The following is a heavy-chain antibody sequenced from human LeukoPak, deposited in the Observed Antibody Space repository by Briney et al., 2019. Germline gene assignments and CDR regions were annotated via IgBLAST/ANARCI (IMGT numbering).Heavy chain of an antibody. CDR2: ISRSTSYI. J-gene: IGHJ6*02. CDR3: ARSLLMVRGVIKDYYYYYGMDV. V-gene: IGHV3-21*01. Sequence: PGGSLRLSCAASGFTFSSYSMNWVCQAPGKGLEWDSSISRSTSYIYCADSVKGRFTISRDNAKNSLYLQMNSLRAEDTAVYYCARSLLMVRGVIKDYYYYYGMDVWGQGTTVTVSS. D-gene: IGHD3-10*01. CDR1: GFTFSSYS.